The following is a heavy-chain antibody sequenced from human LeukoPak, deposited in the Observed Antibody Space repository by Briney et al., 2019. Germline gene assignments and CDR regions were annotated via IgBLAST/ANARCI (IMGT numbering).Heavy chain of an antibody. V-gene: IGHV1-8*01. CDR1: GYTFTSYN. J-gene: IGHJ3*02. CDR3: ARGWGFGDAFDI. Sequence: ASVTVSCTASGYTFTSYNINWVRQATGQGLEWMGWMNPNSGNTGYAQKFQGRVTMTRNTSISTAYMELSSLRSEDTAVYYCARGWGFGDAFDIWGQGTMVTVSS. CDR2: MNPNSGNT. D-gene: IGHD7-27*01.